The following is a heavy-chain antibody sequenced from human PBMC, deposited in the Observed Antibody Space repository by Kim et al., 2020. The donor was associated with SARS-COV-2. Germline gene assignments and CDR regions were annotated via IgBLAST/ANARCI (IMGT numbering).Heavy chain of an antibody. Sequence: GGSLRLSCAASGFTFSSYAMHWVRQAPGKGLEWVAVISYDGSNKYYADSVKGRFTISRDNSKNTLYLQMNSLRAEDTAVYYCARRGAMVTYYFDYWGQGTLVTVSS. J-gene: IGHJ4*02. D-gene: IGHD5-18*01. CDR1: GFTFSSYA. CDR2: ISYDGSNK. CDR3: ARRGAMVTYYFDY. V-gene: IGHV3-30*04.